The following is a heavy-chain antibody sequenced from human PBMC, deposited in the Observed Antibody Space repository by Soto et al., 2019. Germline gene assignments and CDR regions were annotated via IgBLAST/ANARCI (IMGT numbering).Heavy chain of an antibody. J-gene: IGHJ4*02. CDR2: IKQDGSEK. V-gene: IGHV3-7*01. CDR1: GFIFNNYW. CDR3: ARDAYYDESSGYFDY. D-gene: IGHD3-22*01. Sequence: EVQLVESGGGLVQPGGSLRLSCAASGFIFNNYWMTWVRQAPGKGLEWVANIKQDGSEKYYVDSVKGRFTISRDNAKNSLYLQMNSLRADDTAVYYCARDAYYDESSGYFDYWGQGPLVTVSS.